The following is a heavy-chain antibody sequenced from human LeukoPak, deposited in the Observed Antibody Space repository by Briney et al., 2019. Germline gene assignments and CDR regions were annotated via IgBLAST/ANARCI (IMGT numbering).Heavy chain of an antibody. Sequence: SGGSLRLSCAASGFTFSSYSMNWVRQAPGKGLEWVSSISSSSSYIYYADSVKGRFTISRDNAKNSLYLQMDSLRAEDTAVYYCARVPAIAAAGDYYYYYGMDVWGQGTTVTVSS. V-gene: IGHV3-21*01. J-gene: IGHJ6*02. D-gene: IGHD6-13*01. CDR3: ARVPAIAAAGDYYYYYGMDV. CDR2: ISSSSSYI. CDR1: GFTFSSYS.